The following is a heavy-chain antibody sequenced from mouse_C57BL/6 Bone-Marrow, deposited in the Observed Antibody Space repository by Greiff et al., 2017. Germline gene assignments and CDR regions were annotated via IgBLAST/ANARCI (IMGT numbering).Heavy chain of an antibody. J-gene: IGHJ4*01. CDR1: GFNIKDDY. CDR3: TTYYYGSSYGYAMDY. D-gene: IGHD1-1*01. Sequence: EVQLQQSGAELVRPGASVKLSCTASGFNIKDDYMHWVKQRPEQGLEWIGWIDPENGSTEYASKFQGKATITADTSSNTAYLQLSSLTSEDTAVYYCTTYYYGSSYGYAMDYWGQGTSVTVSS. V-gene: IGHV14-4*01. CDR2: IDPENGST.